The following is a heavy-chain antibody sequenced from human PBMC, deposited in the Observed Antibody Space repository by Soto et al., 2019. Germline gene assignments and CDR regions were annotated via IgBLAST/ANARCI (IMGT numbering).Heavy chain of an antibody. V-gene: IGHV3-48*02. J-gene: IGHJ5*02. D-gene: IGHD6-6*01. CDR3: ARAPYSSSSYNWFDP. Sequence: GGSLRLSCAASGFTFSSYSMNWVRQAPGKGLEWVSYISSSSSTIYYADSVKGRSTISRDNAKNSLYLQMTSLRDEDTAVYYCARAPYSSSSYNWFDPWGQGTLVTVSS. CDR1: GFTFSSYS. CDR2: ISSSSSTI.